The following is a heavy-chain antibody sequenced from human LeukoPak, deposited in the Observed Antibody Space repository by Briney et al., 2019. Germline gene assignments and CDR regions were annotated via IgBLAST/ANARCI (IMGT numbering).Heavy chain of an antibody. J-gene: IGHJ3*02. CDR2: ISSGGSTI. CDR1: GFTFSSYE. Sequence: PGGSLRLSCAASGFTFSSYEMNWVRQAPGKGLEWVSYISSGGSTIFYADSVKGRFTISRDNAKTSLYLQMNSLRAEDTAVYYCARHLQPRSWGGPLFGGIWGQGTMVTVSS. V-gene: IGHV3-48*03. D-gene: IGHD2-15*01. CDR3: ARHLQPRSWGGPLFGGI.